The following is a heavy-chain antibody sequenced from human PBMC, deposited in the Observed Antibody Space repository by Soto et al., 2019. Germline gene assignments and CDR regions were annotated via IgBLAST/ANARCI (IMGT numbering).Heavy chain of an antibody. Sequence: ASVKVSCKASGYTFTSYGISWVRQAPGQGLEWMGWISAYNGNTNYAQKLQGRVTMTTDTSTSTAYMELRSLRSDDTAVYYCARVVGYYYDSSRDAFDIWGQRTMVTV. CDR1: GYTFTSYG. J-gene: IGHJ3*02. CDR3: ARVVGYYYDSSRDAFDI. D-gene: IGHD3-22*01. CDR2: ISAYNGNT. V-gene: IGHV1-18*04.